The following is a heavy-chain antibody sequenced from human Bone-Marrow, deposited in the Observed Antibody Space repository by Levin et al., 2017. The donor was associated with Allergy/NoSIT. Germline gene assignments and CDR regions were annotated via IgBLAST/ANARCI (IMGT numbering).Heavy chain of an antibody. CDR1: GGTFSSYA. V-gene: IGHV1-69*13. J-gene: IGHJ5*02. Sequence: SVKVSCKASGGTFSSYAISWVRQAPGQGLEWMGGIIPIFGTANYAQKFQGRVTITADESTSTAYMELSSLRSEDTAVYYCARDRGLDYDFWSGYWSAGAMENTGYNWFDPWGQGTLVTVSS. D-gene: IGHD3-3*01. CDR3: ARDRGLDYDFWSGYWSAGAMENTGYNWFDP. CDR2: IIPIFGTA.